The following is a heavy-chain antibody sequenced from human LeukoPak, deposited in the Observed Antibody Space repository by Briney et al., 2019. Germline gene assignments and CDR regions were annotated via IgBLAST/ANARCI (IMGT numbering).Heavy chain of an antibody. J-gene: IGHJ5*02. Sequence: GASVKVSFKASGYTFTKYAISWVRQAPGQGLEWMGWISTYNGNINYAQKFQGRVTLTTDTSTSTAYMELRSLRSDDTAMYYCARNYYGSGSYYNVEGWFDPWGHGTLVTVSS. D-gene: IGHD3-10*01. CDR1: GYTFTKYA. CDR3: ARNYYGSGSYYNVEGWFDP. V-gene: IGHV1-18*01. CDR2: ISTYNGNI.